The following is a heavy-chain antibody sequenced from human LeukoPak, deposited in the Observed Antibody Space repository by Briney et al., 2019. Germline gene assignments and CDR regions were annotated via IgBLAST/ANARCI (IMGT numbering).Heavy chain of an antibody. J-gene: IGHJ4*02. Sequence: SETLSLTCTVSGDSISSGGYYWSWIRQHPWKGLEWIGYIYNSASTYYNPSLRSRVSISIDTSKNQFSLRLSSVNVADTAVYYCARGVATNRNFDYWGQGSLVTVSS. CDR1: GDSISSGGYY. V-gene: IGHV4-31*03. CDR3: ARGVATNRNFDY. D-gene: IGHD5-12*01. CDR2: IYNSAST.